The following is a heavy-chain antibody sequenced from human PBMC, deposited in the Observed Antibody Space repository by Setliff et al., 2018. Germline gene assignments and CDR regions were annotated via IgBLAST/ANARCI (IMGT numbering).Heavy chain of an antibody. CDR3: ALSSLSLCGGGDCPNAFDV. CDR1: GHTLTGYY. D-gene: IGHD2-21*02. V-gene: IGHV1-2*02. CDR2: INPNSGDK. Sequence: ASVKVSCKASGHTLTGYYMHWVRQAPGQGLEWMGWINPNSGDKKYAQNFQGRVTMTRDTSITTFYMELSWLKSDDSAVYFCALSSLSLCGGGDCPNAFDVWGQGTLVTVSS. J-gene: IGHJ3*01.